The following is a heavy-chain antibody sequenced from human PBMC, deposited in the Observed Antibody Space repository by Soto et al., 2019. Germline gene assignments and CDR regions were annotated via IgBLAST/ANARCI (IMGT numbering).Heavy chain of an antibody. V-gene: IGHV3-21*01. J-gene: IGHJ4*02. CDR3: ARGLAYYDILSGYYNIDY. D-gene: IGHD3-9*01. CDR1: GFTFSSYS. CDR2: ISSSSSYI. Sequence: EVQLVESGGGLVKPGGSLRLSCAASGFTFSSYSMNWVRQAPGKGLEWVSSISSSSSYIYYADSVKGRFTISRDNAKNSLDLKMNSLRADDTAVYDCARGLAYYDILSGYYNIDYWGQGTLVTVSS.